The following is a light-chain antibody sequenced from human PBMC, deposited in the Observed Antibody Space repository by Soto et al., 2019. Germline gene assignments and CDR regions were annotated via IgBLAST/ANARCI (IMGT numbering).Light chain of an antibody. CDR1: SSNIGAGYD. J-gene: IGLJ3*02. CDR3: QSYDTSLSGWV. V-gene: IGLV1-40*01. Sequence: QSVLTQPPSVSGAPGQRVTISCTRSSSNIGAGYDVHWYQQLPGTAPKLLIYGNSNRPSGVPDRFSGSKSGTSASLAITGLQAGDEADHYCQSYDTSLSGWVFGGGTKLTVL. CDR2: GNS.